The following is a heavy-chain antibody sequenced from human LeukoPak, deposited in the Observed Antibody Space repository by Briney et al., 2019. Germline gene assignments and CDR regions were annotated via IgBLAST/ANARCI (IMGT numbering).Heavy chain of an antibody. CDR1: GFTFDDYT. CDR2: ISWDGGST. D-gene: IGHD4-17*01. CDR3: AKALEGYGDCPGDY. V-gene: IGHV3-43*01. J-gene: IGHJ4*02. Sequence: GGSLRLSCAASGFTFDDYTMHWVRQAPGKGQEWVSLISWDGGSTYYADSVKGRFTISRDNSKNSLYLQMNSLRTEDTALYYCAKALEGYGDCPGDYWGQGTLVTVSS.